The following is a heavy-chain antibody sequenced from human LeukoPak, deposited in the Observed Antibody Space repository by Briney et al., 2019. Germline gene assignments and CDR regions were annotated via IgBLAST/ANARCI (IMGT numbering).Heavy chain of an antibody. D-gene: IGHD3-10*01. CDR2: MNPNSGNT. CDR1: GYTFTSYD. CDR3: ARMYYFDSGSDNWFDP. J-gene: IGHJ5*02. Sequence: GASVKVSCKASGYTFTSYDINWVRQATGQGREWMGWMNPNSGNTGYAQKFQGRVTMTRNTYISTAYMELSSLRSEDTAVYYCARMYYFDSGSDNWFDPWGQGTLVTASS. V-gene: IGHV1-8*01.